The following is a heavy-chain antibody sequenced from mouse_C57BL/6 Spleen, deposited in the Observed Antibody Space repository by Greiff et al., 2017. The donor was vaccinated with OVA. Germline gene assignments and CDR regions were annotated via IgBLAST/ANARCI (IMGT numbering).Heavy chain of an antibody. CDR1: GFTFSDYG. V-gene: IGHV5-17*01. J-gene: IGHJ4*01. D-gene: IGHD1-1*01. CDR2: ISSGSSTI. CDR3: ARPRYYGRAMDY. Sequence: EVQRVESGGGLVKPGGSLKLSCAASGFTFSDYGMHWVRQAPEKGLEWVAYISSGSSTIYYADTVKGRFTISRDNAKNTLFLQMTSLRSEDTAMYYCARPRYYGRAMDYWGQGTSVTVSS.